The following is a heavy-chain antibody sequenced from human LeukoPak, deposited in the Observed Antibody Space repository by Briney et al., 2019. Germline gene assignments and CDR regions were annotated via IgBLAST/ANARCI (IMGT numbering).Heavy chain of an antibody. CDR3: ARGYCSSTSCFPFDY. CDR1: GGSTSSGGYY. V-gene: IGHV4-30-2*01. CDR2: IYHSGST. J-gene: IGHJ4*02. D-gene: IGHD2-2*01. Sequence: SETLSLTCTVSGGSTSSGGYYWSWIRQPPGKGLEWIGYIYHSGSTYYNPSLKSRVTISVDRSKNQFSLKLSSVTAADTAVYYCARGYCSSTSCFPFDYWGQGTLVTVSS.